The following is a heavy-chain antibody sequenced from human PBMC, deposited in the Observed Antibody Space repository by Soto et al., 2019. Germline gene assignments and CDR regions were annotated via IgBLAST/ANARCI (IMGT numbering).Heavy chain of an antibody. J-gene: IGHJ4*02. V-gene: IGHV4-34*01. D-gene: IGHD3-9*01. CDR1: GGSFTGYS. CDR3: TRGGDPYKTGH. Sequence: SETLSLTCAVFGGSFTGYSWSWIRQSPGKGLEWIGEINHSGSTTYNPSLKGRVTMSVDTSKNQFSLKLTSVNTADTAIYYCTRGGDPYKTGHWGQGTLVTVSS. CDR2: INHSGST.